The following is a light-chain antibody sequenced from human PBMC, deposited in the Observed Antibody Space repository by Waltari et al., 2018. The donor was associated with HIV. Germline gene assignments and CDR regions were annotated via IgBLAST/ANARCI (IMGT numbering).Light chain of an antibody. J-gene: IGKJ4*01. Sequence: EVVLTQSPATLSLSPGERATLSCRASQSLSRFLAWYQQKPGQAPRLLIYDASNRATGIPGRLSGSGSGTDFTLTINSLEPEDFAVYYCQQRSNGAPLTFGGGTKVEIK. CDR3: QQRSNGAPLT. CDR2: DAS. V-gene: IGKV3-11*01. CDR1: QSLSRF.